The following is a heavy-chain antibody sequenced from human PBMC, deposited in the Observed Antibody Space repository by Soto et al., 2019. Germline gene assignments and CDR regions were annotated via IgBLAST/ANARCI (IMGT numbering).Heavy chain of an antibody. D-gene: IGHD1-1*01. CDR3: ARGVLERLPFDY. Sequence: SETLSLTCTVSGCSICSYYWSWIRQPPGKGLEWIGYIYYSGSTNYNPSLKSRVTISVDTSKNQFSLKLSSVTAADTAVYYCARGVLERLPFDYWGQGTLVTVSS. J-gene: IGHJ4*02. CDR1: GCSICSYY. CDR2: IYYSGST. V-gene: IGHV4-59*01.